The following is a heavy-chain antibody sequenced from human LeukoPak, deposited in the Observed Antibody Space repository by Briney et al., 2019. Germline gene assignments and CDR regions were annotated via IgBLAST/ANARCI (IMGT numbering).Heavy chain of an antibody. CDR2: IKQDGSEK. D-gene: IGHD3-16*01. J-gene: IGHJ4*02. V-gene: IGHV3-7*01. CDR1: GFTFSSYW. Sequence: GGSLRLSCAASGFTFSSYWMSWVRQAPGKGLEWVANIKQDGSEKYYVDSVKGRFTISRDNAKNPLYLQMNSLRAEDTAVYYCARDSWRGPFDYWGQGTLVTVSS. CDR3: ARDSWRGPFDY.